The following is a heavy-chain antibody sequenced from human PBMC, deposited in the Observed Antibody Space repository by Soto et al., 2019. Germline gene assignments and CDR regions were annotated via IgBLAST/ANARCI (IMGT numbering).Heavy chain of an antibody. J-gene: IGHJ6*02. CDR3: ASFSGGTYSKGYYYGMDV. CDR2: MNPNSGNT. D-gene: IGHD1-26*01. Sequence: QVQLVQSGAEVKKPGASVKVSCKASGYTFTTYDINWVRQATGQGLEWMGWMNPNSGNTGYAQKFQGRVTMTRDTSISTAYMEVSSLGSEDTAVYYCASFSGGTYSKGYYYGMDVWGQGTTVTVSS. CDR1: GYTFTTYD. V-gene: IGHV1-8*01.